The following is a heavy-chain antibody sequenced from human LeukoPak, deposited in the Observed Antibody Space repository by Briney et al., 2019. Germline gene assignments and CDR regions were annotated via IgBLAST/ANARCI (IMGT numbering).Heavy chain of an antibody. CDR2: IYYSGST. D-gene: IGHD3-10*01. J-gene: IGHJ4*02. Sequence: SETLSLTCTVSGGSISSSSYYWGWIRQPPGKGLEWIGSIYYSGSTYYNPSLKSRVTISVDTSKNQFSLKLSSVTAADTAVYYCARDPVRAGGYGSGRDWGQGTLVTVSS. CDR1: GGSISSSSYY. V-gene: IGHV4-39*07. CDR3: ARDPVRAGGYGSGRD.